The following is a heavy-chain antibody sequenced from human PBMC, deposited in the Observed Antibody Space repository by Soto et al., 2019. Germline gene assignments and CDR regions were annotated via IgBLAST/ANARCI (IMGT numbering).Heavy chain of an antibody. V-gene: IGHV3-33*01. D-gene: IGHD3-10*01. Sequence: QVQLVESGGGVVQPGRSLRLSCAASGFTFSSYGMHWVRQAPGKGLEWVAVIWYDGSNKYYADSVKGRFTISRDNSKNTLYLQMNSLRAEDTAVYDCARGGRFGELLPDFDYWGQGTLVTVSS. CDR3: ARGGRFGELLPDFDY. CDR1: GFTFSSYG. J-gene: IGHJ4*02. CDR2: IWYDGSNK.